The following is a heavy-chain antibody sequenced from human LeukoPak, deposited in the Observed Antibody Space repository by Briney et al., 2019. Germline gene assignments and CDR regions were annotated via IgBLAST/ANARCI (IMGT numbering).Heavy chain of an antibody. CDR1: GFTFTNDF. Sequence: ASVKVSCKASGFTFTNDFIHWVRQAPGQGLEWMGMIFLSGGISVYAQRFQGRVTMTRDMSTSTVYMELRSLTSGDSAIYYCARATTIFGATIPAFWGQGTLVTVSS. J-gene: IGHJ4*02. D-gene: IGHD3-3*01. CDR2: IFLSGGIS. V-gene: IGHV1-46*01. CDR3: ARATTIFGATIPAF.